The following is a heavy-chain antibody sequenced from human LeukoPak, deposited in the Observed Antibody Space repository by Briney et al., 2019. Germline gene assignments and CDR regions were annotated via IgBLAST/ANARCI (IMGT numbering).Heavy chain of an antibody. V-gene: IGHV3-30-3*01. CDR3: ARDKAAAESDY. D-gene: IGHD6-13*01. J-gene: IGHJ4*02. CDR2: ISYDGSNK. Sequence: GGSLRLSCAASGFTFSSYAMHWVRQAPGKGLEWVAVISYDGSNKYYADSVKGRFTISRDNSKNSLYLQMNSLRAEDTAVYYCARDKAAAESDYWGQGTLVTVSS. CDR1: GFTFSSYA.